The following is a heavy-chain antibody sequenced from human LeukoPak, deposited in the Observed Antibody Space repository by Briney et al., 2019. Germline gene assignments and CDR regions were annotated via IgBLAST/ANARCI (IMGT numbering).Heavy chain of an antibody. V-gene: IGHV4-31*03. Sequence: SETLSLTCTVSGGSISSGGYYWGWIRQHPGKGLEWIGYIYYSGSTYYNPSLKSRVTISVDTSKNQFSLKLSSVTAADTAVYYCARSAAERGGPPDYWGQGTLVTVSS. CDR3: ARSAAERGGPPDY. CDR1: GGSISSGGYY. D-gene: IGHD3-10*01. J-gene: IGHJ4*02. CDR2: IYYSGST.